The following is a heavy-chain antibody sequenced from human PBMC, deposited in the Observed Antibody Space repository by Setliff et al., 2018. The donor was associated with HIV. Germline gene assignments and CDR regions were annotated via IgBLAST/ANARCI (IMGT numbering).Heavy chain of an antibody. CDR3: ARAALTAVTTGFLDWYFDL. J-gene: IGHJ2*01. V-gene: IGHV4-31*03. Sequence: LSLTCTVSGDSISSDGGSISGGHNYWSWIRQRPGKGLEWIGYIYSSGSTYYNPSLKSRVTISVDTSKNHFSLKLSSVTAADTAVYYCARAALTAVTTGFLDWYFDLWGRGTLVTVSS. D-gene: IGHD4-17*01. CDR2: IYSSGST. CDR1: GDSISSDGGSISGGHNY.